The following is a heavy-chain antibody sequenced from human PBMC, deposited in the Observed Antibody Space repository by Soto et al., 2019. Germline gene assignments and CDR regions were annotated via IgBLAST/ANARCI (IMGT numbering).Heavy chain of an antibody. CDR2: IIPIFGTA. D-gene: IGHD3-22*01. Sequence: SVKVSCKAPGGTFSSYAISWVRQAPGQGLEWMGGIIPIFGTANYAQKFQGRVTITADESTSTAYMELSSLRSEDTAVYYCAPYYYDSSGYWIDAFDIWGQGTMVTVSS. CDR1: GGTFSSYA. CDR3: APYYYDSSGYWIDAFDI. V-gene: IGHV1-69*13. J-gene: IGHJ3*02.